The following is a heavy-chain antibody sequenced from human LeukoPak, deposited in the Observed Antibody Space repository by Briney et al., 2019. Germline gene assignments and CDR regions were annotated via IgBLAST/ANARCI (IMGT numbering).Heavy chain of an antibody. CDR2: IDPSDSYT. J-gene: IGHJ4*02. D-gene: IGHD1-1*01. Sequence: GESLKISCQGSGYSFTSYWINWVRQMPGKGLEWVGRIDPSDSYTNYSPSFQGHVTISADESISTAYLQWRSLKASDSAMYYCALRQAGNGPDYWGQGTLVTVSS. V-gene: IGHV5-10-1*01. CDR1: GYSFTSYW. CDR3: ALRQAGNGPDY.